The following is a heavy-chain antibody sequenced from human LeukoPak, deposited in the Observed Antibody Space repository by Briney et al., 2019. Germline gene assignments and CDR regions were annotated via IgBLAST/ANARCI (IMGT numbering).Heavy chain of an antibody. CDR3: AKGSGASCYNSADS. CDR1: GFTFSLYA. V-gene: IGHV3-23*01. J-gene: IGHJ4*02. CDR2: INNSGGTT. D-gene: IGHD2-15*01. Sequence: PGGSLRLSCAASGFTFSLYAMNWVRQAPGKGLEWVSVINNSGGTTYYTNSVKGRFTISRDNSKNTLYLQMNSLRAEDTAVYYCAKGSGASCYNSADSWGQGTLVIVSS.